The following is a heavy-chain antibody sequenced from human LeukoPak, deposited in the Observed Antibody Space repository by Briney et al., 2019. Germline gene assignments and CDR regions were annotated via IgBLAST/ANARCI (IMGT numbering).Heavy chain of an antibody. CDR1: RGSISTSNYY. J-gene: IGHJ4*02. CDR3: ARQASIVVVTAPGFDY. D-gene: IGHD2-21*02. V-gene: IGHV4-39*01. Sequence: PSETLSLTCTVSRGSISTSNYYWGWIRQPPGKGLEWLGSIYYSGSTYYNPSLKSRVTISVDTSKNQFSLKLSSVTAADTAVYYCARQASIVVVTAPGFDYWGQGTLVTVSS. CDR2: IYYSGST.